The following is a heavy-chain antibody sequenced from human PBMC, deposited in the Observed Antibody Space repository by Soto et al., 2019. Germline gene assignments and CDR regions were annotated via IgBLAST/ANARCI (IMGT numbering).Heavy chain of an antibody. Sequence: SETLSLTCTVSGGSISSYYWSWIRQPPGKGLEWIGYIYYSGSTNYNPSLKSRVTISVDTSKNQFSLKLSSVTAADTAVYSCARSSGYYMDAWGKGTTVTVSS. V-gene: IGHV4-59*08. CDR3: ARSSGYYMDA. CDR1: GGSISSYY. D-gene: IGHD3-22*01. J-gene: IGHJ6*03. CDR2: IYYSGST.